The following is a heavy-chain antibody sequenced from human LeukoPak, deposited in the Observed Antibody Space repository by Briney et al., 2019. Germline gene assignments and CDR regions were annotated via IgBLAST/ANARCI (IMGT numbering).Heavy chain of an antibody. J-gene: IGHJ6*02. V-gene: IGHV4-59*12. CDR1: GGSISSYY. D-gene: IGHD3-10*01. CDR2: IYYSGST. CDR3: ARGSGGGSGAYYKDHYYGMDV. Sequence: SETLSLTCTVSGGSISSYYWSWIRQPPGKGLEWIGYIYYSGSTNYNPSLKSRVTMSVDTSNNQFSLKLNSVTAADTAVYYCARGSGGGSGAYYKDHYYGMDVWGPGTTVTVS.